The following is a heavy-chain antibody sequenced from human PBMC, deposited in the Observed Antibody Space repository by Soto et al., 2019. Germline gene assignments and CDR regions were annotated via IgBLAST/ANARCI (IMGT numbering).Heavy chain of an antibody. CDR3: AREPSVEYYDFWSGYYWDY. J-gene: IGHJ4*02. V-gene: IGHV3-33*01. CDR1: GFTFSSYG. D-gene: IGHD3-3*01. Sequence: QVQLVESGGGVVQPGRSLRLSCAASGFTFSSYGMHWVRQAPGKGLEWVAVIWYDGSNKYYADSVKGRFAISRANSKNTLYLQMNSLRAEDTAVYYCAREPSVEYYDFWSGYYWDYWGQGTLVTVSS. CDR2: IWYDGSNK.